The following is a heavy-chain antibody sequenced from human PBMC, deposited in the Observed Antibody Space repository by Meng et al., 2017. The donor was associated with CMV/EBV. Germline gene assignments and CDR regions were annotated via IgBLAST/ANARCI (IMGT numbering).Heavy chain of an antibody. Sequence: GGSLRLSCAASGFTFSSYSMNWVRQAPGQGLEWVSSISSSSSYIYYADSVKGRFTISRDNAKNSLYLQMNSLRAEDTAVYYCARGPYCSSTSCTYYFDYWGQGTLVTVSS. CDR2: ISSSSSYI. D-gene: IGHD2-2*01. CDR3: ARGPYCSSTSCTYYFDY. V-gene: IGHV3-21*01. CDR1: GFTFSSYS. J-gene: IGHJ4*02.